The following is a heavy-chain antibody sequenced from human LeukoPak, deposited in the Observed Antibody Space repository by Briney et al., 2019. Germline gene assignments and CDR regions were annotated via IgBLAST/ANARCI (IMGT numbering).Heavy chain of an antibody. D-gene: IGHD2-15*01. Sequence: GSSVKVSCKASGGTFSSYAISWVRQAPGQGLECIGGIIPIFGTANYAQKFQGRVTITADESTSTAYMELSSLRSEDTAVYYCARGMDIVVVVAAIAPAFDIWGQGTMVTVSS. J-gene: IGHJ3*02. CDR2: IIPIFGTA. V-gene: IGHV1-69*01. CDR1: GGTFSSYA. CDR3: ARGMDIVVVVAAIAPAFDI.